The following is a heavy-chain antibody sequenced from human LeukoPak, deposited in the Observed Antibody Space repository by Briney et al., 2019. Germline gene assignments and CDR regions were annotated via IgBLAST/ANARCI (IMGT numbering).Heavy chain of an antibody. J-gene: IGHJ4*02. CDR1: GDSISSSHYY. CDR2: IYSGGET. CDR3: VRDYSNFVQGD. V-gene: IGHV4-39*02. D-gene: IGHD4-11*01. Sequence: SETLSLTCTVSGDSISSSHYYWGWIRQSPGTGLEWIGSIYSGGETHYNPSLNSRVTIFLDTSKNRFSLNLISVTATDTAVYYCVRDYSNFVQGDWGQGTLVTVSS.